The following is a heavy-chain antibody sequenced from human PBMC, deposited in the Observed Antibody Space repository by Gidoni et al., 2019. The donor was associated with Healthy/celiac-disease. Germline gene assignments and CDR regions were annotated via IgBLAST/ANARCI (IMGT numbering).Heavy chain of an antibody. CDR2: MNPNSGNT. CDR1: GYTFTSYD. Sequence: QVQLVQSGAEVKKPGASVKVSCTASGYTFTSYDINWVRQATGQGLEWMGWMNPNSGNTGYAQKFQGRVTMTRNTSISTAYMELSSLRSEDTAVYYCARGPIIAVAGTYYFDYWGQGTLVTVSS. D-gene: IGHD6-19*01. CDR3: ARGPIIAVAGTYYFDY. V-gene: IGHV1-8*01. J-gene: IGHJ4*02.